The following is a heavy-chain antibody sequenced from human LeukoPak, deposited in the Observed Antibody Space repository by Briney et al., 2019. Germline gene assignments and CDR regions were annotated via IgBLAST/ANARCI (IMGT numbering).Heavy chain of an antibody. Sequence: GGSLRLSCAASGFTFRNYAMSWVRQAPGKGLEWVSAISGSGGTTYYADSVKGRFTISRDNAKNTLYLQMNSLRAEDTAVYYCAKLVVVGATTDYWGQGTLVTVSS. J-gene: IGHJ4*02. CDR2: ISGSGGTT. CDR1: GFTFRNYA. CDR3: AKLVVVGATTDY. V-gene: IGHV3-23*01. D-gene: IGHD1-26*01.